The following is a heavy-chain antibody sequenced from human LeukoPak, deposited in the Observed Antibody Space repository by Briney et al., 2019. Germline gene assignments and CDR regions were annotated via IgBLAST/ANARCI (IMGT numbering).Heavy chain of an antibody. Sequence: GGSLRLSCAASGFTFSSYAMSWVRQAPGKGLEWVSAISGSGGSTYYADSVKGRFTISRDNSKNTLYLQMNSLRAEDTAVYYCAKDRSDYGDYGPSYLDYWGQGTLVTVSS. J-gene: IGHJ4*02. CDR1: GFTFSSYA. D-gene: IGHD4-17*01. V-gene: IGHV3-23*01. CDR3: AKDRSDYGDYGPSYLDY. CDR2: ISGSGGST.